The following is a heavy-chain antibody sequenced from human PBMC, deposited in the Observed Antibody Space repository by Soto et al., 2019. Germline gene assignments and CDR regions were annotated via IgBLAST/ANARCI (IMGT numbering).Heavy chain of an antibody. Sequence: PSETLSLTCAVYGGSFSGYYWSWIRQPPGKGLEWIGEINHSGSTNYNPSLKSRVTISVDTSKNQFSLKLSSVTAADTAVYYCAREGPPGFGCSGAKCYSGSMDVWGQGITVTVSS. D-gene: IGHD2-15*01. CDR2: INHSGST. J-gene: IGHJ6*02. CDR1: GGSFSGYY. V-gene: IGHV4-34*01. CDR3: AREGPPGFGCSGAKCYSGSMDV.